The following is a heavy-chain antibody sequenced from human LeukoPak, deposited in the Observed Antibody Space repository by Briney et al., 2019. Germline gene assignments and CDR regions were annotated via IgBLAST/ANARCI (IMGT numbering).Heavy chain of an antibody. CDR1: GDSVSSNSAA. CDR3: ARDAKTSRYCSSTSCPRGIYYYGMDV. V-gene: IGHV6-1*01. Sequence: SQTLSLTCAFSGDSVSSNSAAWNWTRQSPSRGLEWLGRTYYRSKWYNDYAVSVKSRITINPDTSKNQFSLQLNSVTPEDTAVYYCARDAKTSRYCSSTSCPRGIYYYGMDVWGQGTTVTVSS. J-gene: IGHJ6*02. CDR2: TYYRSKWYN. D-gene: IGHD2-2*01.